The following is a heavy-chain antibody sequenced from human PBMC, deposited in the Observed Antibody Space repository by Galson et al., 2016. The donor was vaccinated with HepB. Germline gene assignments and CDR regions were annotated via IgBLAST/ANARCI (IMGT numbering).Heavy chain of an antibody. V-gene: IGHV3-30-3*01. CDR1: GFTFRRYA. J-gene: IGHJ4*02. D-gene: IGHD5/OR15-5a*01. CDR3: ARDVSQGQYYFDY. Sequence: SLRLSCAASGFTFRRYAMHWVRQAPGKGLDWVAVISYDGSNKYYADSVKGRFTVSRDNSKNTLYLQMNSLRADDTAVYYCARDVSQGQYYFDYWGQGILVTVSS. CDR2: ISYDGSNK.